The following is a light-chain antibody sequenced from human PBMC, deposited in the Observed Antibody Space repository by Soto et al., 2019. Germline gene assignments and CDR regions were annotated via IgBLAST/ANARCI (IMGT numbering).Light chain of an antibody. V-gene: IGKV3-15*01. CDR2: GAS. Sequence: EIVMTQSPATLSVSPGERATLSCRASRNINRKLAWYQQKPGQAPRLLISGASTRATGIPARFSGSGSGTAFTLTITSLQSENFGVYYCQQYYDYPPPFFGGGTKVESK. J-gene: IGKJ4*01. CDR3: QQYYDYPPPF. CDR1: RNINRK.